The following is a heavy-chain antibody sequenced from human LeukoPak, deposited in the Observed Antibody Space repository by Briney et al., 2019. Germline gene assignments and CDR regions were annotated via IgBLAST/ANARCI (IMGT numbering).Heavy chain of an antibody. J-gene: IGHJ6*03. CDR2: IYWNDDK. D-gene: IGHD3-3*01. V-gene: IGHV2-5*01. Sequence: SGPTLVNPTQTLTLTCTFSGFSLSTSGVGVGWIRQPPGKALEWLALIYWNDDKRYSPSLKSRLTITKDTSKNQVVLTMTNMDPVDTATYYCAHSTQVGDFWSGDYYYYYMDVWGKGTTVTVSS. CDR1: GFSLSTSGVG. CDR3: AHSTQVGDFWSGDYYYYYMDV.